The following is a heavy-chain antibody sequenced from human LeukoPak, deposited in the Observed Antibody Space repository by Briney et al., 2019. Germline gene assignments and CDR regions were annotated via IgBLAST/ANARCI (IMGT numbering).Heavy chain of an antibody. D-gene: IGHD2/OR15-2a*01. Sequence: LSGGSLRLSCAASRFTVSSYWTHWVSHAPGKGLVWVSRINSDGSSTSYADSVKGRFTISRDNAKNTLYLQMDSLRAEDTAVYYCASKNSRDVWGQGTTVTVSS. J-gene: IGHJ6*02. CDR2: INSDGSST. CDR3: ASKNSRDV. CDR1: RFTVSSYW. V-gene: IGHV3-74*01.